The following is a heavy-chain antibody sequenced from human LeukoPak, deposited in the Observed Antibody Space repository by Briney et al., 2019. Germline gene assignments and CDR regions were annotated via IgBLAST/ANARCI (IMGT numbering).Heavy chain of an antibody. D-gene: IGHD3-10*01. Sequence: GGSLRLSCAASGFTFSSSAMSWVRQAPGKGLEWVSAISNNGGYTYYADSVQGRFTISRDNSKSTLCLQMNSLRAEDTAVYYCAKTPRSYYYGSGTYYYYYGMDVWGQGTTVTVSS. J-gene: IGHJ6*02. CDR2: ISNNGGYT. CDR3: AKTPRSYYYGSGTYYYYYGMDV. CDR1: GFTFSSSA. V-gene: IGHV3-23*01.